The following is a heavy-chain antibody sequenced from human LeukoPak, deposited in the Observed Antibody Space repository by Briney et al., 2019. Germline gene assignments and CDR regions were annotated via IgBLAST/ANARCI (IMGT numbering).Heavy chain of an antibody. CDR3: AKVHSFGGFLEWPENYYGMDV. D-gene: IGHD3-3*01. Sequence: GGSLRLSCAASGFTFSSYGIHWVRQAPGKGLEWVAVISYDGNNKYYADSVKGRFTISRDNSKNTLYLQMNSLRAEDTAVYYCAKVHSFGGFLEWPENYYGMDVWGQGTTVTVSS. J-gene: IGHJ6*02. CDR2: ISYDGNNK. V-gene: IGHV3-30*18. CDR1: GFTFSSYG.